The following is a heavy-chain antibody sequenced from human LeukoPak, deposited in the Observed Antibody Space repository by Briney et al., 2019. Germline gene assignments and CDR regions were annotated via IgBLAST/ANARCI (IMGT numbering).Heavy chain of an antibody. CDR1: GFTVSSNY. CDR3: AKACGAPCNSALDY. Sequence: PGGSLRLSCAASGFTVSSNYMSWVRQAPGKGLEWVSVIYSGGSTYYADSVKGRFTISRDNSKNTLFLQMSSRRAEDTAVYYCAKACGAPCNSALDYWGQGTRVTVSS. CDR2: IYSGGST. J-gene: IGHJ4*02. V-gene: IGHV3-53*01. D-gene: IGHD2-21*02.